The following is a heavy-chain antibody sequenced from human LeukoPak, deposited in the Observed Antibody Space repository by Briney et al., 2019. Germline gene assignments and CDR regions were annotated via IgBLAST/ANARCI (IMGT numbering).Heavy chain of an antibody. V-gene: IGHV3-21*01. CDR2: ISSSSSYI. J-gene: IGHJ4*02. CDR1: GLAFNTFG. Sequence: GGSLRLSCAASGLAFNTFGFNWVRQAPGKGLEWVSSISSSSSYIYYADSVKGRFTISRDNAKNSLYLQMNSLRAEDTAVYYCAKGLLEWSLDYWGQGTLVTVSS. D-gene: IGHD3-3*01. CDR3: AKGLLEWSLDY.